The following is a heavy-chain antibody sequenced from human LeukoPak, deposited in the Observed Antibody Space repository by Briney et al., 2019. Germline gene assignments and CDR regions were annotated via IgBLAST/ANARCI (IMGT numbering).Heavy chain of an antibody. CDR2: INPNSGGT. CDR3: ARPLGYCSGGSCPDAFDI. J-gene: IGHJ3*02. CDR1: GYTFTGYY. V-gene: IGHV1-2*02. D-gene: IGHD2-15*01. Sequence: GASVKVSCKASGYTFTGYYMHWVRQAPGQGLEWMGWINPNSGGTNYAQKFQGRVTMTRDTSISTAYMELSRLRSDDTAVYYCARPLGYCSGGSCPDAFDIWGQGTMVTVSS.